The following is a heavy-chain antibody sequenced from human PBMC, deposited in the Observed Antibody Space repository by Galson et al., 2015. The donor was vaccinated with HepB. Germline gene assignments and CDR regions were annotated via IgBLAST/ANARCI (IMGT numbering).Heavy chain of an antibody. V-gene: IGHV1-46*01. CDR2: INPSGGST. CDR1: GYTFTSYH. D-gene: IGHD6-13*01. J-gene: IGHJ5*02. CDR3: ARDGARFHIAAAGTNWFDP. Sequence: SVKVSCKASGYTFTSYHMHWVRQAPGQGLEWMGIINPSGGSTSYAQKFQGRVTMTRDTSTSTVYMELSSLRSEDTAVYYCARDGARFHIAAAGTNWFDPWGQGTLVTVSS.